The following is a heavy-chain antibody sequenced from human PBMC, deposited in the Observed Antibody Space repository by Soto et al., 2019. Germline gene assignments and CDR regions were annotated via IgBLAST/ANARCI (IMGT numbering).Heavy chain of an antibody. CDR3: VRDQLIPPAHDFFYGSDV. D-gene: IGHD2-2*02. Sequence: DVQLVESGGGLVQPGESVKLSCEVSGFIFRLYSMSWVRQAPGKGLEWVAKIPQEGGDGHYLDSVKGRFIISRDNAKNSLYLQSNRLRGDDTAVYYRVRDQLIPPAHDFFYGSDVWGQGATVTVSS. CDR1: GFIFRLYS. CDR2: IPQEGGDG. V-gene: IGHV3-7*03. J-gene: IGHJ6*02.